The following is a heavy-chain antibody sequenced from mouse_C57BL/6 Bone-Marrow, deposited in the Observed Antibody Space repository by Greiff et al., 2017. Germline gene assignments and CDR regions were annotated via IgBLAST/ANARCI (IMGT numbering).Heavy chain of an antibody. CDR3: ATPLIITEGYFDY. V-gene: IGHV1-74*01. CDR2: IHPSDSDT. D-gene: IGHD1-1*01. Sequence: QVQLQQPGAELVKPGASVKVSCKASGYTFTSYWMHWVKQRPGQGLEWIGRIHPSDSDTNYNQKFKGKATLTVDKSSSTAYMPLSSLTSEDSAVYYCATPLIITEGYFDYWGQGTTLTVSS. CDR1: GYTFTSYW. J-gene: IGHJ2*01.